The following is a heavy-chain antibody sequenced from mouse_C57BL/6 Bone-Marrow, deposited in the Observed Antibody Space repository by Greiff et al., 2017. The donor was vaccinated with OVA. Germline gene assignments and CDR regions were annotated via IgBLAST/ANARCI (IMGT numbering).Heavy chain of an antibody. CDR3: ARQTYDGYYVNFDY. Sequence: VQLKESGGDLVKPGGSLKLSCAASGFTFSSYGMSWVRQTPDKRLEWVATISSGGSYTYYPDSVKGRFTISRDNAKNTLYLQMSSLKSGDTAMYYCARQTYDGYYVNFDYWGQGTTLTVSS. V-gene: IGHV5-6*01. CDR1: GFTFSSYG. CDR2: ISSGGSYT. D-gene: IGHD2-3*01. J-gene: IGHJ2*01.